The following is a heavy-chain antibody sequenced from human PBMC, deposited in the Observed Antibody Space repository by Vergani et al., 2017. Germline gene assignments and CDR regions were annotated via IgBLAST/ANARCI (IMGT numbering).Heavy chain of an antibody. D-gene: IGHD1-14*01. CDR3: AKDLRLLYNRFDP. CDR1: GFTFDNYA. CDR2: ISGSGSRK. J-gene: IGHJ5*02. Sequence: EVHLFESGGGLIQPGGSLRISCAASGFTFDNYAMTWVRQAPGKGLHWVSGISGSGSRKFYEDSLKGRVTISRDNSKSTMYLQMNSLRDDDTGVYYCAKDLRLLYNRFDPLRQGTLVTVSS. V-gene: IGHV3-23*01.